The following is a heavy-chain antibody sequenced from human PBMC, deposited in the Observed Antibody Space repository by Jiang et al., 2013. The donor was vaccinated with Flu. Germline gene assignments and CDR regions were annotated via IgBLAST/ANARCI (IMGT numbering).Heavy chain of an antibody. V-gene: IGHV3-30*02. CDR2: LWHDGTNK. CDR3: ATLRGSTYDTYLMDY. J-gene: IGHJ4*02. Sequence: QLLESGGGVVQPGGSLRLSCAASGFTFSYFAMHWVRQAPGKGLEWVASLWHDGTNKYFGDSVKGRFTISRDNSKNTLYLQMNSLRAEDTAVYYCATLRGSTYDTYLMDYWGQGTLVSVSS. D-gene: IGHD2-2*01. CDR1: GFTFSYFA.